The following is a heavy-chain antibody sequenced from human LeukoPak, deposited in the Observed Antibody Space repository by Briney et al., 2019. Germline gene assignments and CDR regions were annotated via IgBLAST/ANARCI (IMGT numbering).Heavy chain of an antibody. Sequence: SETQSLTCTVSGGSFSGYYCTWIRQPPGKGLEWIGEINHSGSANYNPSLKSRVTISLDTSKNQFSLKLSSVTAADTAVYYCARGQGTVTTHWGQGTLVTVSS. CDR3: ARGQGTVTTH. CDR2: INHSGSA. V-gene: IGHV4-34*01. D-gene: IGHD4-17*01. CDR1: GGSFSGYY. J-gene: IGHJ4*02.